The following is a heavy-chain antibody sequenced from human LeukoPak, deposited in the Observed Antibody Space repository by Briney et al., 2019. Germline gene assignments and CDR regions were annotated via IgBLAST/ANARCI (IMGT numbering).Heavy chain of an antibody. CDR2: IIPIFGTA. J-gene: IGHJ6*03. CDR3: ATRRGYCSSTSCYPQINYYYYYYMDV. V-gene: IGHV1-69*05. CDR1: GGTFSSYA. Sequence: SVKVSCKASGGTFSSYAISWVRQAPGQGLGWMGGIIPIFGTANYAQKFQGRVTITTDESTSTAYMELSSLRSEDTAVYYCATRRGYCSSTSCYPQINYYYYYYMDVWGKGTTVTVSS. D-gene: IGHD2-2*01.